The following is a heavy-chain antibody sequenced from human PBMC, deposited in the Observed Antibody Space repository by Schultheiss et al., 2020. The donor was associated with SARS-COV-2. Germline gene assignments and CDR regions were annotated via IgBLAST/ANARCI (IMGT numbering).Heavy chain of an antibody. CDR2: ISGSGGST. CDR3: AYPYCSSTSCPG. Sequence: GGSLRLSCAASGFTFSSYAMSWVRQAPGKGLEWVSAISGSGGSTYYADSVKGRFTISRDNSKNTLYLQMNSLRAEDTAVYYCAYPYCSSTSCPGWGQGTLVTVSS. J-gene: IGHJ4*02. CDR1: GFTFSSYA. V-gene: IGHV3-23*01. D-gene: IGHD2-2*01.